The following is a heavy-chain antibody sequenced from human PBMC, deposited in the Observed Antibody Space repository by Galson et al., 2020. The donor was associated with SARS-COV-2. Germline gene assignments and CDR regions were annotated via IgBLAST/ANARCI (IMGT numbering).Heavy chain of an antibody. Sequence: SETLSLTCSVSGGSISTEFYWGWIRQSPVKGLEWVGSLFYSGTTYYNPSLNSRVTISFDTSRNDLALNLRSVTAADAAIYYCARIRRRGASYPDVVENWGRGTVVTVSA. V-gene: IGHV4-39*06. CDR3: ARIRRRGASYPDVVEN. J-gene: IGHJ3*01. D-gene: IGHD3-16*01. CDR2: LFYSGTT. CDR1: GGSISTEFY.